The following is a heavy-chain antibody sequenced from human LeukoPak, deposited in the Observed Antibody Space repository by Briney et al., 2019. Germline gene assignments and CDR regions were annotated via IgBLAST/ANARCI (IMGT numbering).Heavy chain of an antibody. CDR1: GYRFTSYW. D-gene: IGHD1-7*01. Sequence: GESLKISCKGSGYRFTSYWIAWVRQMPGKGLEWMGIIYSDDSGIRYSPSFQGQVTISADKSISTAYLQWRSLKASDTAMYYCARGIIGTTSPDDAFDIWGQGTMVTVSS. CDR2: IYSDDSGI. CDR3: ARGIIGTTSPDDAFDI. J-gene: IGHJ3*02. V-gene: IGHV5-51*01.